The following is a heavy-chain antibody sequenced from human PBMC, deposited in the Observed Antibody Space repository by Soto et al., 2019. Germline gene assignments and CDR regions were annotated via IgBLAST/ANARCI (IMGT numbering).Heavy chain of an antibody. CDR3: AKGVVVIADFDY. D-gene: IGHD2-21*01. CDR2: ISGSGGGT. Sequence: EVQLLESGGGLVQPGGSLRLSCAASGFAFSSYAMGWVRQAPGKGLEWVSGISGSGGGTYYADSGKGRFTIYRDNSKNTLYLQMNSLRAEDTAVYYCAKGVVVIADFDYWGQGTLVTVSS. V-gene: IGHV3-23*01. J-gene: IGHJ4*02. CDR1: GFAFSSYA.